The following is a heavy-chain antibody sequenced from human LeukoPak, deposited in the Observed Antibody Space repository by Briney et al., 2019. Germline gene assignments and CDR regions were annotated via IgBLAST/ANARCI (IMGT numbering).Heavy chain of an antibody. CDR1: GGSISSGGYS. Sequence: SETLSLTCAVSGGSISSGGYSWSWIRQPPGKGLEWIGYIYHSGSTYYNPSLKSRVTISVDRSKNQFSLKLSSVTAADTAVYYCARDSEYSSRGFDYWGQGTLVTVSS. D-gene: IGHD6-13*01. CDR3: ARDSEYSSRGFDY. V-gene: IGHV4-30-2*01. CDR2: IYHSGST. J-gene: IGHJ4*02.